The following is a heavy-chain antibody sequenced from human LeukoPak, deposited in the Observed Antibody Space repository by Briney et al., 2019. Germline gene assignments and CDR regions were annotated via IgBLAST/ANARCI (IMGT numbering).Heavy chain of an antibody. CDR1: GFTFSSHG. J-gene: IGHJ4*02. V-gene: IGHV3-30*03. Sequence: GGSLRLSCGASGFTFSSHGMHWVRQAPGKGLEWVAVISDGGTTTYYADSVKGRFTISRDNAKNSLYLQMNSLRAEDTAIYYCAREENYSFDNWGQGTLVTVSS. CDR3: AREENYSFDN. CDR2: ISDGGTTT. D-gene: IGHD3-10*01.